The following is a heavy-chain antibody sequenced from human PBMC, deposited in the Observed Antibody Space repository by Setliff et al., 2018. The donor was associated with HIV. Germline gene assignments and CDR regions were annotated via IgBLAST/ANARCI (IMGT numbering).Heavy chain of an antibody. CDR2: INHNGLT. D-gene: IGHD3-10*01. CDR3: ASGSMIYYGSGTYYRHRRYFNY. CDR1: GGSFNGHY. Sequence: SETLSLTCAVYGGSFNGHYWAWIRQSPGKGLEWIGEINHNGLTTYNPALTGRVIMSIETSKNQFSLKLTSVTAADTAVYFCASGSMIYYGSGTYYRHRRYFNYWGQGTRVTVS. J-gene: IGHJ4*02. V-gene: IGHV4-34*01.